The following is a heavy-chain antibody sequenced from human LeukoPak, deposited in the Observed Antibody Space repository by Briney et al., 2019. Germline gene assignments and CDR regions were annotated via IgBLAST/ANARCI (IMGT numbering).Heavy chain of an antibody. D-gene: IGHD2-2*01. J-gene: IGHJ4*02. Sequence: GGSLRLSCAAPGFTFSSYSMNWVRQAPGKGLEWVSSISRSSGSIYYPDSVKGRFTISRDNAKNSLYLQMNSLRAEDTAVYYCARDFDSSTSCFAYWGQGTLVTVSS. CDR2: ISRSSGSI. CDR1: GFTFSSYS. CDR3: ARDFDSSTSCFAY. V-gene: IGHV3-21*01.